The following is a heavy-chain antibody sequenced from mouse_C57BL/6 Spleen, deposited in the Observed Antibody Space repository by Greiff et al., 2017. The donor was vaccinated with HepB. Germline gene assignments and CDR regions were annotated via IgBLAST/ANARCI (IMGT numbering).Heavy chain of an antibody. CDR1: GYTFTSYG. J-gene: IGHJ1*03. CDR2: IYPRSGNT. V-gene: IGHV1-81*01. Sequence: VQLQQSGAELARPGASVKLSCKASGYTFTSYGISWVKQRTGQGLEWIGEIYPRSGNTYYNEKFKGKATLTADKSSSTAYMELRSLTSEDSAVYFCARWPDGYYGCFDVWGTGTTVTVSS. CDR3: ARWPDGYYGCFDV. D-gene: IGHD2-3*01.